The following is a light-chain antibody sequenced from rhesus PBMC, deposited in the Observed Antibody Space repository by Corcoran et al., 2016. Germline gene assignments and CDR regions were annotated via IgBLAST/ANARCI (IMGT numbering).Light chain of an antibody. J-gene: IGKJ2*01. CDR1: QSFSSS. Sequence: DIQMTQSPSSLSASVGDTVTITCRASQSFSSSLAWYQQKPGKAPKLLNYSASSLQSGVPSRFSGSKSGTDFTLTISSLQPEDIASYYCQQYYSYPYSFGQGTKVEIK. CDR2: SAS. CDR3: QQYYSYPYS. V-gene: IGKV1-46*01.